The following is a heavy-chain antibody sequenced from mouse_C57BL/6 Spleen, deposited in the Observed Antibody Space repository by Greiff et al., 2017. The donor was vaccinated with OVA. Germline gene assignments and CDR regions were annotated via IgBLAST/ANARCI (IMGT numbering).Heavy chain of an antibody. CDR1: GYTFTSYW. D-gene: IGHD1-1*01. J-gene: IGHJ1*03. CDR3: ARYYGSSLWYFDV. Sequence: QVQLQQPGAELVKPGASVKMSCKASGYTFTSYWITWVKQRPGQGLEWIGDICPGSGSTNYNEKFKSKATLTVDTSSSTAYMQLSSLTSEDSAVYYCARYYGSSLWYFDVWGTGTTVTVSS. CDR2: ICPGSGST. V-gene: IGHV1-55*01.